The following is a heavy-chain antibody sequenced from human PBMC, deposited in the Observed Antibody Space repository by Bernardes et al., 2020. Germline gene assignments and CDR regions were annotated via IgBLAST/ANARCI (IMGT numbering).Heavy chain of an antibody. D-gene: IGHD3-3*01. Sequence: GGSLRLPRAASGFTFTKYDMSWVRQAPGKGRAWVSGISGTGNTTYYADSVKGRFTISRDNSKNTLFLQMDSLRAEDTAVYYCAKDDDRPLFGAPGFDPWGQGTLVTVSS. CDR1: GFTFTKYD. V-gene: IGHV3-23*01. J-gene: IGHJ5*02. CDR3: AKDDDRPLFGAPGFDP. CDR2: ISGTGNTT.